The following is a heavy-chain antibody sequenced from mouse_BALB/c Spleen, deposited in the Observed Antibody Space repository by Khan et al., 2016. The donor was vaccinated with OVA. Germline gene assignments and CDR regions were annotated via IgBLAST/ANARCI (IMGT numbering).Heavy chain of an antibody. J-gene: IGHJ1*01. CDR1: GYTFTNYG. CDR3: ARMMPYWYFAV. D-gene: IGHD2-3*01. V-gene: IGHV9-3-1*01. Sequence: QIQLVQSGPELKKPGETVKISCKASGYTFTNYGMNWVKQAPGKGLKWMGWINTYTGEPTYADDFKGRFACSLETTASTASLQLNHLQREDTSSYFCARMMPYWYFAVWGAGTTVTVSS. CDR2: INTYTGEP.